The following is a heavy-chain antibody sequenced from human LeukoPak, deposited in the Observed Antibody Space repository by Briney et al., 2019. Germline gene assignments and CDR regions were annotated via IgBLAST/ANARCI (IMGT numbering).Heavy chain of an antibody. Sequence: GGSLRLSCAVSGITFSNYWMTWVRQAPGKGLEWVTSIKKDGSETYYVDSVKGRFTISRDNAKNSLYLQMNSLRAEDTAVYYCARDTNLDFDWLSHLDYWGQGTLVTVSS. CDR3: ARDTNLDFDWLSHLDY. CDR2: IKKDGSET. CDR1: GITFSNYW. J-gene: IGHJ4*02. V-gene: IGHV3-7*01. D-gene: IGHD3-9*01.